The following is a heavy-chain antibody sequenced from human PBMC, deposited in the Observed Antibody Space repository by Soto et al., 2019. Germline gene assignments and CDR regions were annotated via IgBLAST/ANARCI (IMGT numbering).Heavy chain of an antibody. CDR1: GYIFTAYS. CDR2: FNPNSGDT. V-gene: IGHV1-2*02. J-gene: IGHJ4*02. Sequence: ASVKVSCKASGYIFTAYSMHWVRQAPGQGLEWVGWFNPNSGDTIYAQKFQGRVTLTGDTSISTAYMELYSLTSDDTAVYYCARVDSAVISLDYWGQGTLVTVSS. D-gene: IGHD6-19*01. CDR3: ARVDSAVISLDY.